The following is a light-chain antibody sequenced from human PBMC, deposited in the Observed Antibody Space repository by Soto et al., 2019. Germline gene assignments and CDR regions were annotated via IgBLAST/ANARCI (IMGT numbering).Light chain of an antibody. J-gene: IGKJ1*01. Sequence: EVVLTRSPGTLSLSPGERATLSCRASQSVSGSDLAWYQQKPGQAPRLLISGASSRATGVPDRFSGSGSGTDFTLTISRLEPEDFAVYYCQQYGSSPGTFGQGTKVDIK. CDR1: QSVSGSD. V-gene: IGKV3-20*01. CDR2: GAS. CDR3: QQYGSSPGT.